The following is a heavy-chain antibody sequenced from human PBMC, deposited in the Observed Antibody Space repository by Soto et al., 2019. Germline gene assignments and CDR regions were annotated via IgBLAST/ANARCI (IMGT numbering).Heavy chain of an antibody. D-gene: IGHD6-6*01. CDR1: GFTFSSYW. V-gene: IGHV3-7*01. J-gene: IGHJ4*02. CDR3: ARTVEYSSSSGFDY. CDR2: IKQDGSEK. Sequence: GGSLRLSCAASGFTFSSYWMSWVRQAPGKGLEWVANIKQDGSEKYYVDSVKGRFTISRDNAKNSLYLQMNSLRAEDTAVYYCARTVEYSSSSGFDYWGQGTLVTVSS.